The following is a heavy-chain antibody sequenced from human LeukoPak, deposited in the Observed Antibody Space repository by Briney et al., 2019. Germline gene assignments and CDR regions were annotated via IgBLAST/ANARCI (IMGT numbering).Heavy chain of an antibody. V-gene: IGHV4-59*01. CDR2: IYYSGST. CDR1: GGSISSYY. D-gene: IGHD3-3*01. CDR3: ARVRMEWLFRWFAFDI. Sequence: SETLSLTCTVSGGSISSYYWSWIRQPPGKGLEWIGYIYYSGSTNYNPSLKSRVTISVDTSKNQFSLKLSSVTAADTAVYYCARVRMEWLFRWFAFDISGQGTKVTVSS. J-gene: IGHJ3*02.